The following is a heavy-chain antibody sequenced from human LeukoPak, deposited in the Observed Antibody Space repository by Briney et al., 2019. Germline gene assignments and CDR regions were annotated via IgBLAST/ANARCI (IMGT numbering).Heavy chain of an antibody. D-gene: IGHD5-18*01. V-gene: IGHV1-3*01. CDR2: INAGNGNT. Sequence: ASVKVSCKASGYTFTSYAMHWVRQAPGQRLEWMGWINAGNGNTKYSQKFQGRVTITRDTSASTAYMELSSLRSEDTAVYYCARRYSYGFDSWFDPWGQGTLVTVSS. J-gene: IGHJ5*02. CDR1: GYTFTSYA. CDR3: ARRYSYGFDSWFDP.